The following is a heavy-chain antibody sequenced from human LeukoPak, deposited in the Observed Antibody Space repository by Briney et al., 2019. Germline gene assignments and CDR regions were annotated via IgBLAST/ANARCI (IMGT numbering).Heavy chain of an antibody. D-gene: IGHD2-21*02. Sequence: SVKVSCEASGGTFSSYAISWVRQAPGQGLEWMGRIIPILGIANYAQKFQGRVTITADKSTSTAYMELSSLRSEDTAVYYCAREPNAYCGGDCPNDYWGQGTLVTVSS. CDR3: AREPNAYCGGDCPNDY. CDR1: GGTFSSYA. V-gene: IGHV1-69*04. J-gene: IGHJ4*02. CDR2: IIPILGIA.